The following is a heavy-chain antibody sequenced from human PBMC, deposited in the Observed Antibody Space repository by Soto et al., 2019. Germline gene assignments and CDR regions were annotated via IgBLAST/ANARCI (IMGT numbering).Heavy chain of an antibody. CDR2: IYYSGST. J-gene: IGHJ4*02. Sequence: SETLSLTCTVSGGSISSYYWSWIRQPPGKGLEWIGYIYYSGSTNYNPSLKSRVTISVDTSKNQFSLKLSSVTAADTAVYYCARDSWGLDYWGQGTLVT. CDR3: ARDSWGLDY. D-gene: IGHD7-27*01. CDR1: GGSISSYY. V-gene: IGHV4-59*01.